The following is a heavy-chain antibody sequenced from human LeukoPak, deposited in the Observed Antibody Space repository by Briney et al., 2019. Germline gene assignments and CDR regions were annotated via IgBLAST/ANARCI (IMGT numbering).Heavy chain of an antibody. CDR2: IYYSGST. CDR3: ARVYYDFWSGYPDY. CDR1: GGSISSYY. Sequence: NPSETLSLTCTVSGGSISSYYWSWIRQPPGKGLEWIGYIYYSGSTNYNPSLKSRVTISVDTSKNQFSLKLSSVTAADTAVYYCARVYYDFWSGYPDYWGQGTLVTVSS. J-gene: IGHJ4*02. V-gene: IGHV4-59*01. D-gene: IGHD3-3*01.